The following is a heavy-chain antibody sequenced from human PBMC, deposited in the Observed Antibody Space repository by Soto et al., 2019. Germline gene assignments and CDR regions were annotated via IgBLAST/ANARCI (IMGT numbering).Heavy chain of an antibody. D-gene: IGHD3-22*01. V-gene: IGHV1-69*04. CDR1: GYTFTSYG. J-gene: IGHJ3*02. CDR2: IIPILGIA. Sequence: ASVKVSCKASGYTFTSYGISWVRQAPGQGLEWMGRIIPILGIANYAQKFQGRVTITADKSTSTAYMELSSLRSEDTAVYYCAITYYYDSSGPKEAFDIWGQGTMVTVSS. CDR3: AITYYYDSSGPKEAFDI.